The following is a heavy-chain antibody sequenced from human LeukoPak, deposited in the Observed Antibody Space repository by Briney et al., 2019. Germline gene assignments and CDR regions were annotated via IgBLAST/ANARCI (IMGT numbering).Heavy chain of an antibody. D-gene: IGHD2-8*01. CDR1: GGTFSSYA. J-gene: IGHJ4*02. V-gene: IGHV1-69*04. CDR2: IIPILGIA. CDR3: ARRVGYCTNGVCYTSGYFDY. Sequence: SVKVSCKASGGTFSSYAISWVRQAPGQGLEWVGRIIPILGIANYAQKFQGRVTITADKSTSTAYMELSSLRSEDTAVYYCARRVGYCTNGVCYTSGYFDYWGQGTLVTVSS.